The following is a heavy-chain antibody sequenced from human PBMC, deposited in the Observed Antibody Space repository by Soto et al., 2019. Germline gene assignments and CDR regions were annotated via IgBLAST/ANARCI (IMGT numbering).Heavy chain of an antibody. J-gene: IGHJ5*02. Sequence: SETLSLTCTVSGGSISSSSYYWGWIRQPPGKGLEWFGSIYYSGSTYYNPSLKSRVTISVDTSKNQFSLKLSSVTAADTAVYYCARLGSGSVGNWFDPWGQGTLVTVSS. CDR3: ARLGSGSVGNWFDP. CDR1: GGSISSSSYY. V-gene: IGHV4-39*01. CDR2: IYYSGST. D-gene: IGHD3-10*01.